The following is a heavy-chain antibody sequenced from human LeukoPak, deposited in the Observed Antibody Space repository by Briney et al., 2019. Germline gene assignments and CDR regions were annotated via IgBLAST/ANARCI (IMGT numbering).Heavy chain of an antibody. CDR1: GFTFSSYA. Sequence: GGSLRLSCAASGFTFSSYAMSWVRQAPGKGLEWVSAISGSGGSTYYADSVKGRFTISRDNSKNTLYLQVNSLRAEDTAVYYCARAYDFWSGYYPHWGQGTLVTVSS. D-gene: IGHD3-3*01. V-gene: IGHV3-23*01. CDR3: ARAYDFWSGYYPH. CDR2: ISGSGGST. J-gene: IGHJ4*02.